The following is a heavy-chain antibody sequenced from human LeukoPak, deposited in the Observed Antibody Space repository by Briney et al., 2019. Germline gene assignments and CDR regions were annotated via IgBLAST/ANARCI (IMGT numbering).Heavy chain of an antibody. CDR3: ASSLPYSGYDLPS. D-gene: IGHD5-12*01. Sequence: PSETLSLTCTVSGGSISSYYWSWIWQPPGKGLEWIGYIYYSGSTNYNPSLKSRVTISVDTSKNQFSLKLSSVTAADTAVYYCASSLPYSGYDLPSWGQGTLVTVSS. J-gene: IGHJ5*02. CDR2: IYYSGST. CDR1: GGSISSYY. V-gene: IGHV4-59*08.